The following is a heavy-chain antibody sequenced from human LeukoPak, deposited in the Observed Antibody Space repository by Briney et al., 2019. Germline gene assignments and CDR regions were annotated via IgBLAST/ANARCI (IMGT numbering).Heavy chain of an antibody. V-gene: IGHV1-2*02. CDR1: GYTFTGQY. CDR2: INPNSGGT. D-gene: IGHD6-13*01. Sequence: GASVKVSCKASGYTFTGQYMHWLRQAPGQGLEWMGWINPNSGGTKYAQKFQGRVTMTRDTSISTAYMELSGLRSDDTAMYFCARDLFVGYTSSWCLDYWGQGTLVTVSS. CDR3: ARDLFVGYTSSWCLDY. J-gene: IGHJ4*02.